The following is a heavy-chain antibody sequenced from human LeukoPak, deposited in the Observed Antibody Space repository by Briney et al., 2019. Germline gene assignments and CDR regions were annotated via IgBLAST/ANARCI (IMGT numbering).Heavy chain of an antibody. Sequence: GGSLRLSCAASGFTFSTYDMNWVRQAPGKGLEWVSSISSRSSSIYYADSGKGRFTISRDNAKSSLYLQMNSLRAEDTAVYWCARDYIAYDPLDYWGQGTLVTVSS. CDR3: ARDYIAYDPLDY. V-gene: IGHV3-21*01. J-gene: IGHJ4*02. D-gene: IGHD3-3*01. CDR1: GFTFSTYD. CDR2: ISSRSSSI.